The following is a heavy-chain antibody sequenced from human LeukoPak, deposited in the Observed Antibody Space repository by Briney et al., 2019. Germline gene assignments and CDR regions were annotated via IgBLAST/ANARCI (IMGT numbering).Heavy chain of an antibody. D-gene: IGHD3-16*02. CDR1: GFTFDDYG. CDR3: ARDSGYTTSPGY. Sequence: PGGSLRLSCVASGFTFDDYGMSWVRQAPGKGLEWVSGINWNGGSTGYADSVKGRFTISRDYAKNSLYLQMNSLRAEDTALYYCARDSGYTTSPGYWGQGTLVTVSS. V-gene: IGHV3-20*04. CDR2: INWNGGST. J-gene: IGHJ4*02.